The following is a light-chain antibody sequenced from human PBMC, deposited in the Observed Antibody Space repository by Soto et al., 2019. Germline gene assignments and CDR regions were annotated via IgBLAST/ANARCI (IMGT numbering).Light chain of an antibody. V-gene: IGLV2-23*01. CDR2: EGS. CDR1: SSDVGSYNL. CDR3: CSYAGSSRV. Sequence: QSALTQPASVSGSPGQSITISCTGTSSDVGSYNLVSWYQQHPGKAPKLMIYEGSKRPLGVSNRFSGSKSGNTASLTISGLQAEDEADYYCCSYAGSSRVFGGGTKVTVL. J-gene: IGLJ2*01.